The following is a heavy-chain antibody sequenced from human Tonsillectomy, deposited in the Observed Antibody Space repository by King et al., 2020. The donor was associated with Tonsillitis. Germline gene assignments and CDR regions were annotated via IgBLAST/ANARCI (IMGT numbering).Heavy chain of an antibody. J-gene: IGHJ4*02. CDR2: ISGGGGST. CDR1: GFTFSSYA. CDR3: AKDPTSYQTTYYFYY. Sequence: VQLVESGGGLVQPGGSLRVSCAASGFTFSSYAMSWVRQAPGKGLEWVSLISGGGGSTYYADSVKGRFTISRDNSKNTLYLQMNSLRVEDTAVYYCAKDPTSYQTTYYFYYGGGGTLVTVSS. V-gene: IGHV3-23*04. D-gene: IGHD1-14*01.